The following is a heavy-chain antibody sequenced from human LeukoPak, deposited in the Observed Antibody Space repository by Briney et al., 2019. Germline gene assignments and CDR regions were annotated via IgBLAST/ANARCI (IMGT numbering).Heavy chain of an antibody. CDR1: GYTFTGYY. Sequence: ASVKVSCKASGYTFTGYYMHWVRQAPGQGLEWMGRINPNSGGTNYAQKFQGRVTMTRDTSISTAYMELSRLRSDDTAVYYCARGSLHIDDASDIWGQGTMVTVSS. D-gene: IGHD2-21*01. CDR3: ARGSLHIDDASDI. V-gene: IGHV1-2*06. CDR2: INPNSGGT. J-gene: IGHJ3*02.